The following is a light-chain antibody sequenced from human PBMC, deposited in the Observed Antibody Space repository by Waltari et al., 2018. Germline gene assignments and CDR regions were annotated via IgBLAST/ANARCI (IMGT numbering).Light chain of an antibody. CDR1: SSDVGGYNY. V-gene: IGLV2-14*01. CDR2: DVT. CDR3: SSYTSTSTLV. J-gene: IGLJ2*01. Sequence: QSALTQPASVSGSPGQSITISCTGTSSDVGGYNYVSWYQQYPGKAPIFIIYDVTHRPSGVSNRFSGSKSGNTAALTISGLQPEDEADYYCSSYTSTSTLVFGGGTKLTVL.